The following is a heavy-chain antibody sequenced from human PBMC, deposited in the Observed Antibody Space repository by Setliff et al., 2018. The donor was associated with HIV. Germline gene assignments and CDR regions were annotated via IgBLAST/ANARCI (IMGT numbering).Heavy chain of an antibody. V-gene: IGHV4-39*01. J-gene: IGHJ6*03. D-gene: IGHD3-10*01. CDR3: VRRKSELRLISDYMDG. Sequence: SETLSLTCTFSGGSINTRNNYWGWIRQPPGLGLKWIGSMYYSGTTYHSPTLKSRVSMSMDTSRNQFSLKLSSVTAADTAIYYCVRRKSELRLISDYMDGWCKGTTVTVSS. CDR1: GGSINTRNNY. CDR2: MYYSGTT.